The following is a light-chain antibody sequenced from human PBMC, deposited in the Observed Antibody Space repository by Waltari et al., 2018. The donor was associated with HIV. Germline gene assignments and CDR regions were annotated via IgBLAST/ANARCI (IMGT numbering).Light chain of an antibody. CDR1: SSNIGRYF. V-gene: IGLV1-47*02. Sequence: QSVLTPPPSASGTTGQSVAISCSGSSSNIGRYFVYWYPQLPGTAPKLLIFSNFQRPSGVPDRFSGSKSGTSASLAISGLRSEDEADYYCAAWDASLGGVVFGGGTTLTVL. J-gene: IGLJ2*01. CDR3: AAWDASLGGVV. CDR2: SNF.